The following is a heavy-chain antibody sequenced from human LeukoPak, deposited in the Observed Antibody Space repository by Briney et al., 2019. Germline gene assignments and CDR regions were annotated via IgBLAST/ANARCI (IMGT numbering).Heavy chain of an antibody. V-gene: IGHV3-30*02. CDR1: GFTFSSYG. CDR3: AKDLQGYCSSTSCYLTENWFDP. CDR2: IRYDGSNK. Sequence: PGGSLRLSCAASGFTFSSYGMHWVRQAPGKGLEWVAFIRYDGSNKYYADSVKGRCTISRDNSKNTLYLQMNSLRAEDTAVYYCAKDLQGYCSSTSCYLTENWFDPWGQGTLVTVSS. D-gene: IGHD2-2*01. J-gene: IGHJ5*02.